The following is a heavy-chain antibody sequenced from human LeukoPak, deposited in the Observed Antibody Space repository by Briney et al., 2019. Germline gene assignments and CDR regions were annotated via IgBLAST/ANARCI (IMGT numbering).Heavy chain of an antibody. CDR3: ARSGVQLWLLCY. CDR1: GGTFCSYA. V-gene: IGHV1-69*13. CDR2: IIPIFGTA. Sequence: ASVKVCCKASGGTFCSYAISWMRQAPGQGLEWMGGIIPIFGTANYAQKFQGRVTITADESTSTAYMELSSLRSEDTAVYYCARSGVQLWLLCYWGQGTLVTVSS. J-gene: IGHJ4*02. D-gene: IGHD5-18*01.